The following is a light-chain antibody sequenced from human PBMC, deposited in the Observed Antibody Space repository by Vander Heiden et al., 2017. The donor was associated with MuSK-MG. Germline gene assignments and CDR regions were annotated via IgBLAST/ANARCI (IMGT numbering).Light chain of an antibody. Sequence: ELVMTQSPATLSVSPGERATLSCRASQSISNNLAWYQHKPGQAPRLLIYGTSTWATGVPARFSGSGSGTEFTLTISSLQSADFAIYYCQQDYNCPETFGQGTKVEIK. CDR3: QQDYNCPET. V-gene: IGKV3-15*01. CDR1: QSISNN. CDR2: GTS. J-gene: IGKJ1*01.